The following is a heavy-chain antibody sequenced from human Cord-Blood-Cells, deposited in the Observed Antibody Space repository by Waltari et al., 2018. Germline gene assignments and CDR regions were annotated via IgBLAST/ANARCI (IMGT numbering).Heavy chain of an antibody. CDR3: AREGSTVVPYWYFDL. CDR1: GFTVSSNN. CDR2: IYSGGST. D-gene: IGHD2-15*01. J-gene: IGHJ2*01. Sequence: EVQLVESGGGLIQPGGSLRLSCAAPGFTVSSNNMSWVPTAPGKGLEWVSVIYSGGSTYYADSVKGRFTISRDNSKNTLYLQMNSLRAEDTAVYYCAREGSTVVPYWYFDLWGRGTLVTVSS. V-gene: IGHV3-53*01.